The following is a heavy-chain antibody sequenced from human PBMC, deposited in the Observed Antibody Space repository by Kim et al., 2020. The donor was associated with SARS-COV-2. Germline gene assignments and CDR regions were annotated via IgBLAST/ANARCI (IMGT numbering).Heavy chain of an antibody. J-gene: IGHJ4*02. V-gene: IGHV1-69*13. CDR3: AREVTSGSLYYFDY. CDR2: IIPIFGTA. CDR1: GGTFSSYA. D-gene: IGHD1-26*01. Sequence: SVKVSCKASGGTFSSYAISWVRQAPGQGLEWMGGIIPIFGTANYAQKCQGRVTITADESTSTAYMELSSLRSEDTAVYYCAREVTSGSLYYFDYWGQGTLVTVSS.